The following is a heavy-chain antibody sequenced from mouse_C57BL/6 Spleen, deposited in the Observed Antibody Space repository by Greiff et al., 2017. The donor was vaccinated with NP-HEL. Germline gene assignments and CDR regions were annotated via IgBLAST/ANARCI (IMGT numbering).Heavy chain of an antibody. D-gene: IGHD2-4*01. V-gene: IGHV1-78*01. CDR3: ARWRDYDGPHSIYAMDY. CDR1: GYTFTDHT. CDR2: IYPRDGST. J-gene: IGHJ4*01. Sequence: VKLVESDAELVKPGASVKISCKVSGYTFTDHTIHWMKQRPEQGLEWIGYIYPRDGSTKYNEKFKGKATLTADKSSSTAYMQLNSLTSEDSAVYFCARWRDYDGPHSIYAMDYWGQGTSVTVSS.